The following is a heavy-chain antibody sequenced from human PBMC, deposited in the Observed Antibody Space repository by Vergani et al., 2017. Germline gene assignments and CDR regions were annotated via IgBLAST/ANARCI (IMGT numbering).Heavy chain of an antibody. CDR3: ARDLSIVGARRHYYYYGMDV. V-gene: IGHV5-51*01. CDR1: GYSFTSYW. Sequence: EVQLVQSGAEVKKPGESLKISCQGSGYSFTSYWIGWVRQMAGKGLEWLGFIYSGDSDTRYSPYFHGQVTISADKSISTVYLQWSSLKASDTDMYYFARDLSIVGARRHYYYYGMDVWDQATAVTVSS. CDR2: IYSGDSDT. J-gene: IGHJ6*02. D-gene: IGHD1-26*01.